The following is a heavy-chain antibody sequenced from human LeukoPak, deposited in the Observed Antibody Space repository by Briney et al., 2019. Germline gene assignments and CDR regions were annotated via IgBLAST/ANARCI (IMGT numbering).Heavy chain of an antibody. Sequence: GSLRLSWAASGFTVSSNCMSWVRQAPGKGLEWVGEINHSGSTNYNPSLKSRVTISVDTSKNQFSLKLSSVTAADTAVYYCAKGAGPRWFDPWGQGTLVTVSS. V-gene: IGHV4-34*01. D-gene: IGHD6-19*01. CDR1: GFTVSSNC. J-gene: IGHJ5*02. CDR2: INHSGST. CDR3: AKGAGPRWFDP.